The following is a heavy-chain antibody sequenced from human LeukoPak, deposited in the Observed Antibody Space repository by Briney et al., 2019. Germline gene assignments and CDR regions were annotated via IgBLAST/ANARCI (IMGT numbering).Heavy chain of an antibody. J-gene: IGHJ4*02. CDR1: GGTFSSYA. Sequence: SVKVSCKASGGTFSSYAISWLRQAPGQGLEWMGGIIPIFGTANYAQKFQGRVTITTDESTSTAYMELSSLRSEDTAVYYCARDQSGSYSGIDYWGQGTLVTVSS. CDR2: IIPIFGTA. CDR3: ARDQSGSYSGIDY. D-gene: IGHD1-26*01. V-gene: IGHV1-69*05.